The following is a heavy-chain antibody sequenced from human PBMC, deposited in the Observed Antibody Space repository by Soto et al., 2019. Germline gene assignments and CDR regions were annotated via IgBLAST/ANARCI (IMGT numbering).Heavy chain of an antibody. J-gene: IGHJ3*02. CDR2: ISYDGNNK. CDR1: GFTFSSYD. D-gene: IGHD3-10*01. V-gene: IGHV3-30*18. Sequence: PGGSLRLSCAASGFTFSSYDIHWVRQAPGKGLEWVALISYDGNNKYYADSVKGRFTISRDNSKNTLYLQMNSLRAEDTAVYYCAKLVTIVCGVIMDAYDIWGQGTMVTVS. CDR3: AKLVTIVCGVIMDAYDI.